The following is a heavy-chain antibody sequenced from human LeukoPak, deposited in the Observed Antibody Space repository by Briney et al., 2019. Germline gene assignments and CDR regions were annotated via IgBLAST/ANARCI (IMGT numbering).Heavy chain of an antibody. D-gene: IGHD6-13*01. Sequence: SLRLSCAASGFTFDDYAMHWVRQAPGKGLEWVSGISWNSGSIGYADSVKGRFTISRDNAKNSLYLQMNSLRAEDTALYYCAKATSSSCGVDYWGQGTLVTVSS. CDR2: ISWNSGSI. CDR3: AKATSSSCGVDY. J-gene: IGHJ4*02. CDR1: GFTFDDYA. V-gene: IGHV3-9*01.